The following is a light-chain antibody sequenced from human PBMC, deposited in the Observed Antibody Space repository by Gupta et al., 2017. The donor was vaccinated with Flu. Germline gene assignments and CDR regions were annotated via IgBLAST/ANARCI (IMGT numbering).Light chain of an antibody. V-gene: IGKV3-20*01. CDR2: GAS. J-gene: IGKJ5*01. Sequence: ERVLTQSPGTLSLSPGERATLSCRVSQSVTSSYLAWYQQKPCQAPRLLIYGASIRSTGIPDRLRGTGSVTDFTLTISRLVPEHIAVYYSQHYGSSPLTSGQATRMEIK. CDR1: QSVTSSY. CDR3: QHYGSSPLT.